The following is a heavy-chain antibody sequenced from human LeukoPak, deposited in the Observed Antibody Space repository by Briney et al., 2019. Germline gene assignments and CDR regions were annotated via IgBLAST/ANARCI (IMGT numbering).Heavy chain of an antibody. CDR1: GGSISSYY. J-gene: IGHJ6*02. Sequence: SETLSLTCAVSGGSISSYYGSWIRQPAGKGLEWIWRIYTSENTNYTPSLKNRVPMSVDPSQNQFSLKLSSVTAADTAVYYCARDESYYYYSGMDLWGQGTTVTVSS. CDR3: ARDESYYYYSGMDL. CDR2: IYTSENT. V-gene: IGHV4-4*07.